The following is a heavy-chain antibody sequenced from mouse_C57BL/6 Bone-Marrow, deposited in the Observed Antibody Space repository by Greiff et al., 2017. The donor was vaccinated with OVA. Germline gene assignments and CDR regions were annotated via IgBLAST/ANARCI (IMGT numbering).Heavy chain of an antibody. CDR1: GFTFTDYY. D-gene: IGHD1-1*01. J-gene: IGHJ2*01. V-gene: IGHV7-3*01. CDR2: IRNKANGYTT. Sequence: EVHLVESGGGLVQPGGSLSLSCAASGFTFTDYYMSWVRQPPGKALEWVGFIRNKANGYTTEYSASVKGRFTISRDNSQSILYLQMNALRAEDSATYYCARYKGGYGSSYEDYWGQGTTLTVSS. CDR3: ARYKGGYGSSYEDY.